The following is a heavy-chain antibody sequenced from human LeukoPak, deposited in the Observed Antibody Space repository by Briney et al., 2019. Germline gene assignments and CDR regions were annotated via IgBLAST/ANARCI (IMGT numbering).Heavy chain of an antibody. V-gene: IGHV4-38-2*01. J-gene: IGHJ4*02. CDR3: ARHDDYYDSSGCFDY. CDR2: IYHSGST. CDR1: GYSLNSGYY. Sequence: SETLSLTRALSGYSLNSGYYWGWIRQPPGKGPEWIGSIYHSGSTYYNPSLKSRATISVDTSKNQFSLKLSSVTAADTAVYYCARHDDYYDSSGCFDYWGQGTLVTVSS. D-gene: IGHD3-22*01.